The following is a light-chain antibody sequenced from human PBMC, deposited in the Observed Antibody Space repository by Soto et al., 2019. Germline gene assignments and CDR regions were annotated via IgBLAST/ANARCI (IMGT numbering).Light chain of an antibody. CDR3: SSYNSRTAYV. CDR1: SSDVGGYNY. Sequence: QSVLTQPASVSGSPGQSITISCTGTSSDVGGYNYVSWYQLHPGKAPKLILYEVTNRPSGVSDRFSGSKSGNTASLTISGLQDEEEADYYCSSYNSRTAYVFGTGTKVTV. CDR2: EVT. V-gene: IGLV2-14*01. J-gene: IGLJ1*01.